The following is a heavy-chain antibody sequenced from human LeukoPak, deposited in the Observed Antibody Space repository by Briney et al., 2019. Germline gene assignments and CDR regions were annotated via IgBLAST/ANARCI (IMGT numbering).Heavy chain of an antibody. CDR3: AKEGGVVVITFDY. J-gene: IGHJ4*02. CDR2: IRGSGGST. V-gene: IGHV3-23*01. D-gene: IGHD3-22*01. CDR1: GFTFSSFA. Sequence: GGSLRLPCAASGFTFSSFAMSWVRQAPGKGLEGVSAIRGSGGSTYYADSVKGRFTTSRDNSKNTLYLQMNSLRAEDTAVYYCAKEGGVVVITFDYWGQGTLVTVSS.